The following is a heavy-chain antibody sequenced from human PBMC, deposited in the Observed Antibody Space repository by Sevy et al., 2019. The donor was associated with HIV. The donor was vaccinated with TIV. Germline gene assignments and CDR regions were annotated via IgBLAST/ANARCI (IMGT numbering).Heavy chain of an antibody. Sequence: SETLSLTCAVSGGSISNSYWSWIRQPPGKGLEFMGWIHSSGNTRYNPSLSRRISMSVDTSRNQFSLKLDSLTAADTAVYYWARHESRGDYPLHLWGKGTLVTVSS. D-gene: IGHD4-17*01. CDR2: IHSSGNT. CDR3: ARHESRGDYPLHL. CDR1: GGSISNSY. J-gene: IGHJ4*02. V-gene: IGHV4-59*08.